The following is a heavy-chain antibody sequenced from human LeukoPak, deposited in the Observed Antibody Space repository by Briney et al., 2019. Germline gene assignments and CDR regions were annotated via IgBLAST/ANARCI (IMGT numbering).Heavy chain of an antibody. CDR3: ARGVLAAAGKGSRFDP. CDR1: GGSFSGYY. J-gene: IGHJ5*02. CDR2: INHSGST. Sequence: SETLSLTCAVYGGSFSGYYWSWIRQPPGKGLEWIGEINHSGSTNYNPSLKSRVTISVDTSKNQFSLKLSSVTAADTAVYYCARGVLAAAGKGSRFDPWGQGTLVTVSS. D-gene: IGHD6-13*01. V-gene: IGHV4-34*01.